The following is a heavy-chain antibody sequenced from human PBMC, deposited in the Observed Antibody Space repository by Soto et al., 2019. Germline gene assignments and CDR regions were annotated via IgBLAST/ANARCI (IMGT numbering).Heavy chain of an antibody. D-gene: IGHD3-10*01. CDR1: GGTFSSYT. V-gene: IGHV1-69*02. J-gene: IGHJ4*02. CDR3: SYYYGSGSYPFDY. CDR2: IIPILGIA. Sequence: QVPLVQSGAEVKKPGSSVKVSCKASGGTFSSYTISWVRQAPGQGLEWMGRIIPILGIANYAQKFQGRVTITADKSTSTAYMELSSLRSEDTAVYYCSYYYGSGSYPFDYWGQGTLVTVSS.